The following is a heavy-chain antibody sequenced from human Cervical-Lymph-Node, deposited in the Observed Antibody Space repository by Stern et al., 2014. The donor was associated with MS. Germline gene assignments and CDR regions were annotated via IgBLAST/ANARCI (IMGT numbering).Heavy chain of an antibody. Sequence: VQLVESGAEVKTPGASVKLSCKASGYTFTSYYMHWVRQAPGLGLEGMGIINPSGGSTNYAQKFQGRVTMTRDTSTSTVYMELNSLRSEDTAVYYCAREVAGHRLGMMDVWGQGTSVTVSS. CDR3: AREVAGHRLGMMDV. D-gene: IGHD6-19*01. CDR1: GYTFTSYY. CDR2: INPSGGST. J-gene: IGHJ6*02. V-gene: IGHV1-46*01.